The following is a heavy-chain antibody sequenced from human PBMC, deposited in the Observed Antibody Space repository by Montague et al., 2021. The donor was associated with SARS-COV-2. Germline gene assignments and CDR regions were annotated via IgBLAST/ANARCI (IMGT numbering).Heavy chain of an antibody. Sequence: SETLSLTCTVSGVSITTYYWSWIRQPPGKGLEWIGYIYYSGSTYYTPSLTSRVSFSVDASKNEFSLRLTSVTAADTAVYYCARGGGDYDGNAIDYWGQGTLVTVSS. D-gene: IGHD4-23*01. CDR2: IYYSGST. V-gene: IGHV4-59*01. CDR1: GVSITTYY. CDR3: ARGGGDYDGNAIDY. J-gene: IGHJ4*02.